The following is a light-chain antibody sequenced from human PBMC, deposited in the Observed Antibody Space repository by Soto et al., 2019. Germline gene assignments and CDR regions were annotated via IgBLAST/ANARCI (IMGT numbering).Light chain of an antibody. J-gene: IGKJ1*01. CDR2: AAS. V-gene: IGKV1-39*01. Sequence: DLQMTQSPSSLSASVGDRVTITCRASQSISSYLNWYQQKPGKAPKLLIYAASSLQGGVPSRFHGSGSGTDVTLTIRSLQPEDFAPFHCQQSYSTHVAFGQGTKVEIK. CDR3: QQSYSTHVA. CDR1: QSISSY.